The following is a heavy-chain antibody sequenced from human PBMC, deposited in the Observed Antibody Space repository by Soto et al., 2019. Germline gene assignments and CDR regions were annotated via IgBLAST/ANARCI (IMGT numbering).Heavy chain of an antibody. J-gene: IGHJ6*04. CDR1: GGTFSSYA. CDR2: IIPIFGTA. Sequence: SVKVSCKASGGTFSSYAISWVRQAPGQGLEWMGGIIPIFGTANYAQKFQGRVTITADESTSTAYMELSRLRSEDTAVYYCARAGTAASVYYYYYGMDVWGKGTKVTVS. V-gene: IGHV1-69*13. D-gene: IGHD6-13*01. CDR3: ARAGTAASVYYYYYGMDV.